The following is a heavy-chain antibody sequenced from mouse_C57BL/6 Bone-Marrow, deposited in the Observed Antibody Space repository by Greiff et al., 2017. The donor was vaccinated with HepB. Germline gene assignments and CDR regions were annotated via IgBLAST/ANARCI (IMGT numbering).Heavy chain of an antibody. CDR1: GYAFSSSW. V-gene: IGHV1-82*01. Sequence: VQLQESGPELVKPGASVKISCKASGYAFSSSWMNWVKQRPGKGLEWIGRIYPGDGDTNYNGKFKGKATLTADKSSSTAYMQLSSLTSEDSAVYFCARGGLEFLPFAYWGQGTLVTVSA. J-gene: IGHJ3*01. CDR2: IYPGDGDT. CDR3: ARGGLEFLPFAY.